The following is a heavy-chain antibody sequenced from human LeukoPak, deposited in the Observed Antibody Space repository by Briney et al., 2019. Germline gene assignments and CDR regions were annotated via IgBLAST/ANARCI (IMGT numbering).Heavy chain of an antibody. CDR2: IYTSGST. CDR1: GGSISSGSYY. Sequence: PSETLSLTCTVSGGSISSGSYYWSWIRQPAGKGLEWIGRIYTSGSTNYNPSLKSRVTISVDTSKDQFSLKLSSVTAADTAVYYCARASMVRGDSTYYYYYMDVWGKGTTVTISS. CDR3: ARASMVRGDSTYYYYYMDV. J-gene: IGHJ6*03. V-gene: IGHV4-61*02. D-gene: IGHD3-10*01.